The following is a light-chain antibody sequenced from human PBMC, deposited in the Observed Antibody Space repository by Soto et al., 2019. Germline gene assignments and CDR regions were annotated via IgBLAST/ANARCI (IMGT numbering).Light chain of an antibody. J-gene: IGLJ2*01. V-gene: IGLV2-23*01. CDR1: SNDVGSFNL. Sequence: QSALTQPASVSGSPGQSITISCSGTSNDVGSFNLVSRYQQHPGKVPKLMIYEATKRPSGVSNRFSGSKSGNTASMTISGLHAEDEADYYCCSYARSSTVVFGGGTKLTVL. CDR2: EAT. CDR3: CSYARSSTVV.